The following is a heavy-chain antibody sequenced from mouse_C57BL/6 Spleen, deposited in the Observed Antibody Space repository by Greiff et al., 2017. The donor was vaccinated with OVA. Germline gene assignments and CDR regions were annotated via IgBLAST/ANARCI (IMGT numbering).Heavy chain of an antibody. CDR1: GYTFTSYW. CDR2: IHPNSGST. CDR3: ARRNGNYAMDY. J-gene: IGHJ4*01. Sequence: QVQLQQPGAELVKPGASVKLSCKASGYTFTSYWIHWVKQRPGQGLEWIGMIHPNSGSTNYNEKFKSKATLTVDKSSSTAYMQLSSLTSEDSAVYYCARRNGNYAMDYWGQGTSVTVSS. D-gene: IGHD2-1*01. V-gene: IGHV1-64*01.